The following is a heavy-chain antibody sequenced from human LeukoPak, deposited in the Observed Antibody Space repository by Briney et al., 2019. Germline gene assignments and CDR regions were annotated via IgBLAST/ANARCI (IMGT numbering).Heavy chain of an antibody. V-gene: IGHV5-10-1*01. D-gene: IGHD6-13*01. J-gene: IGHJ3*02. CDR2: IDPSDSYT. CDR1: GYSFTSYW. Sequence: GESLKISCKGSGYSFTSYWISWVRQMPGKGLEWMGRIDPSDSYTNYSPSFQGHVTISADKSISTAYLRWSSLKASDTAMYYCARHRYSSSQDAFDIWGQGTMVTVSS. CDR3: ARHRYSSSQDAFDI.